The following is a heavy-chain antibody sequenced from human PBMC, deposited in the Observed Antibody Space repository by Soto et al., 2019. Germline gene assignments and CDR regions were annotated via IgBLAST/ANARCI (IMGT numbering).Heavy chain of an antibody. J-gene: IGHJ1*01. V-gene: IGHV3-30-3*01. CDR3: AREDDGSGYAGTFHH. D-gene: IGHD3-22*01. Sequence: QAQLVESGGCVVQPGRSLRLSCVASGFTFSNYVMHWVRQAPGKGLEWLALISHDGSNKHYTDSVKGRFTISRDDSKSTVDLQMDSLKADDTALYYCAREDDGSGYAGTFHHWGQGTLVTVSS. CDR1: GFTFSNYV. CDR2: ISHDGSNK.